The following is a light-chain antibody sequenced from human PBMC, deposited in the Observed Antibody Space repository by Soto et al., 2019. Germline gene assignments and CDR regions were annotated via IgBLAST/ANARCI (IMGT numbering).Light chain of an antibody. CDR3: QKYNSVPLT. Sequence: VGDRVTITCRASQGLSSDLAWYQQKPGKVPKLLIYDASTLQSGVPSRFSGSGSGTDFTLTISSLQPEDVATYYCQKYNSVPLTFGGGTKVDIK. J-gene: IGKJ4*01. CDR2: DAS. CDR1: QGLSSD. V-gene: IGKV1-27*01.